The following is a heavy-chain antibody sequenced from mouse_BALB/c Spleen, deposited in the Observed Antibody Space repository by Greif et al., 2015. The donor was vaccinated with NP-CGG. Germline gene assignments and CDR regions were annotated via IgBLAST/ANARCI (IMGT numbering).Heavy chain of an antibody. CDR1: GFTFSSFG. Sequence: DVKLQESGGGLVQPGGSRKLSCAASGFTFSSFGMHWVRQAPEKGLEWVAYISSGSSTIYYPDTVKGRFTISRDNPKNTLFLQMSSLRSEDTAMYYCARWGTGAMDYWGQGTSVTVSS. CDR2: ISSGSSTI. J-gene: IGHJ4*01. CDR3: ARWGTGAMDY. V-gene: IGHV5-17*02. D-gene: IGHD3-3*01.